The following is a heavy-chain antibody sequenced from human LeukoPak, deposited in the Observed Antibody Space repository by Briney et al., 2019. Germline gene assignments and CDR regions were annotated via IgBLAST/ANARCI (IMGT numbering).Heavy chain of an antibody. Sequence: PSETLSLTCTVSGGSISSSSYYWGWIRQPPGKGLERIGNMYYSGSTYYNLSLKTRVTISVDTSKNQFSLKLSSVTAADTAVYYCARWADYGDQGSYFDYWGQGTLVTVSS. J-gene: IGHJ4*02. CDR3: ARWADYGDQGSYFDY. D-gene: IGHD4-17*01. V-gene: IGHV4-39*01. CDR2: MYYSGST. CDR1: GGSISSSSYY.